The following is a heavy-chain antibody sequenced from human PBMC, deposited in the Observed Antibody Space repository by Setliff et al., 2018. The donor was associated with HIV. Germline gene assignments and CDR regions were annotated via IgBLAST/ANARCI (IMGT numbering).Heavy chain of an antibody. V-gene: IGHV4-59*08. CDR1: HSSVSEYY. CDR2: VRQGEAT. CDR3: ARVTSSSWHPYYYYYYMDV. J-gene: IGHJ6*03. Sequence: SETLSLTCNVSHSSVSEYYWSWIRQSPGKGLEWIGYVRQGEATKYNPAFQSRVTISLETSKNQFSLKLSSVTAADTAVYYCARVTSSSWHPYYYYYYMDVWGKGTTVTVSS. D-gene: IGHD6-13*01.